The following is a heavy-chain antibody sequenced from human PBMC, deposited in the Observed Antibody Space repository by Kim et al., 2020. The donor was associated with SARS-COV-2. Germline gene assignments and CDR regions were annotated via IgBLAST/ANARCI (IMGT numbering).Heavy chain of an antibody. CDR1: GYTFTSYA. V-gene: IGHV7-4-1*02. CDR2: INTNTGNP. D-gene: IGHD6-6*01. J-gene: IGHJ6*03. CDR3: GRDGEQLSPYYYYYMDV. Sequence: ASVKVSCKASGYTFTSYAMNWVRQAPGQGLEWMGWINTNTGNPTYAQGFTGRFVFSLDTSVSTAYLQISSLKAEDTAVYYFGRDGEQLSPYYYYYMDVWGKGTTVTVSS.